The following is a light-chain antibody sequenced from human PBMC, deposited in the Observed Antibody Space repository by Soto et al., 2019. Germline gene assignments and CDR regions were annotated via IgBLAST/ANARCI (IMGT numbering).Light chain of an antibody. J-gene: IGLJ3*02. CDR3: SSYTSSGTPV. V-gene: IGLV2-14*01. Sequence: QSVLTQPASVSGSPGQSITISCTGTSSDVGAYNYVSWYQRHPGKVPKLIIYEVTSRPSGGSPRFSGSKSGNTASLTISGLQAEDEADYFCSSYTSSGTPVFGGGTKLTVL. CDR1: SSDVGAYNY. CDR2: EVT.